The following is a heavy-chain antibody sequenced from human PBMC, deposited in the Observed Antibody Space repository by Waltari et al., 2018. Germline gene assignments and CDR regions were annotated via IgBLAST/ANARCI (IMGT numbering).Heavy chain of an antibody. CDR1: GGSFSGYY. CDR2: INHSGST. J-gene: IGHJ4*02. Sequence: QVQLQQWGAGLLKPSATLSLTCAVYGGSFSGYYWSWIRPPPGKGLEWIGEINHSGSTNYNPSLKSRVTISVDTSKNQFSLKLSSVTAADTAVYYCARGGYCSSTSCYVFDYWGQGTLVTVSS. V-gene: IGHV4-34*01. D-gene: IGHD2-2*03. CDR3: ARGGYCSSTSCYVFDY.